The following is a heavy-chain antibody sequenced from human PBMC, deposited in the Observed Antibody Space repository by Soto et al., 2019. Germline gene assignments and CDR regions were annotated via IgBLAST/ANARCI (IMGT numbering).Heavy chain of an antibody. CDR3: ARVGYYDTTGPDY. V-gene: IGHV3-48*02. CDR1: GFTFSSYN. D-gene: IGHD3-22*01. CDR2: ITSSSSII. Sequence: EVQLVESGGGLVRPGGSLRLSCAASGFTFSSYNMNWVRQAPGKGLEWLSYITSSSSIIYYADSVKGRFTISRDNAKNSLYLQMIRLRDEDSAVYYCARVGYYDTTGPDYWGQGTLVTVSS. J-gene: IGHJ4*02.